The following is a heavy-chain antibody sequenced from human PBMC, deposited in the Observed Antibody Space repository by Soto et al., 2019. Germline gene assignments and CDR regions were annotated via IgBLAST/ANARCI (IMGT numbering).Heavy chain of an antibody. Sequence: QLQLQESGPGLVKPSETLSLTCTVSGGSISSSSYYWGWIRQPPGTGLEWIGSIYYSGSTYYNPSLKSRVTISVDTSKNQFSLKLSSVTAADTAVYYCARHSVTLFGVVISHWFDPWGPGTLVTVSS. CDR3: ARHSVTLFGVVISHWFDP. V-gene: IGHV4-39*01. CDR1: GGSISSSSYY. J-gene: IGHJ5*02. D-gene: IGHD3-3*01. CDR2: IYYSGST.